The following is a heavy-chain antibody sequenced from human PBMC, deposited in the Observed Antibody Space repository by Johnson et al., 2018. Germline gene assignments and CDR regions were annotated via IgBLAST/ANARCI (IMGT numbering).Heavy chain of an antibody. J-gene: IGHJ6*03. CDR3: AGDRGRGGYGYYYYMDD. CDR1: GFTFSSYA. D-gene: IGHD6-19*01. CDR2: ISYDGTNK. V-gene: IGHV3-30-3*01. Sequence: QVQLQESGGGVVQPGRSLRLSCAASGFTFSSYAMHWVRQAPGKGLEWVAVISYDGTNKYYADSVKGRFTISRDNSKNTLYLQMNSLRAEDTAVDYCAGDRGRGGYGYYYYMDDWGKGTTVTVSS.